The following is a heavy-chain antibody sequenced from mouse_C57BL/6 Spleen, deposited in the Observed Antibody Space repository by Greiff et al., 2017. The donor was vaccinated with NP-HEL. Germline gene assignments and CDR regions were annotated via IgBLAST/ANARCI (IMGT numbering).Heavy chain of an antibody. D-gene: IGHD1-1*01. CDR1: GYTFTSYW. V-gene: IGHV1-55*01. CDR2: IYPGSGST. CDR3: ARITTVVEPYYFDY. Sequence: QVQLQQPGAELVKPGASVKMSCKASGYTFTSYWITWVKQRPGQGLEWIGDIYPGSGSTNYNEKFKSKATLTVDTSSSTAYMQLSSLTSEDSAVYYCARITTVVEPYYFDYWGQGTTLTVSS. J-gene: IGHJ2*01.